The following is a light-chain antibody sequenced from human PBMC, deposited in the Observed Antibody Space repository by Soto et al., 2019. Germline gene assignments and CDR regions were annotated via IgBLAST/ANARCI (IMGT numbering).Light chain of an antibody. CDR2: EVS. V-gene: IGLV2-14*01. CDR1: SSDVGGYNY. CDR3: SAYTSISTYV. Sequence: QSVLTQPASVSGSPGQSITISCTGTSSDVGGYNYVSWYQQHPGKAPKLMIYEVSNRPSGVSNRFSGSKSGNTASLTISGLQAEHEADYYCSAYTSISTYVFGTGTKVTVL. J-gene: IGLJ1*01.